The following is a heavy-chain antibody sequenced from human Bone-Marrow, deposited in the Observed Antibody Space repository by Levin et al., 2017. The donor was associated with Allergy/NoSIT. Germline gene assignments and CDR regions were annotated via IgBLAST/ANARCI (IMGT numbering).Heavy chain of an antibody. CDR2: IYYSGST. Sequence: SQTLSLTCTVSGGPISSGGYYWSWIRQHPGKGLEWIGYIYYSGSTYYNPSLKSRVTISVDTSKNQFSLKLSSVTAADTAVYYCARVWSVAAAGKRGWFDPWGQGTLVTVSS. V-gene: IGHV4-31*03. J-gene: IGHJ5*02. D-gene: IGHD6-13*01. CDR3: ARVWSVAAAGKRGWFDP. CDR1: GGPISSGGYY.